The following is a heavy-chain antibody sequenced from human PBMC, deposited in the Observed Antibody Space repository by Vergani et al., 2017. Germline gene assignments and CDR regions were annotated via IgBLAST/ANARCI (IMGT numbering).Heavy chain of an antibody. Sequence: QVQLVESGGGVVQPGGSLRLSCAASGFSFSRYGMHWVRQAPGKGLEWVSVIYSGGSTYYADSVQGRFIISRDNSKNTLYLQMNSLRAEDTAVYYCARDVSSGWYLFDYWGQGTLVTVSS. D-gene: IGHD6-19*01. CDR2: IYSGGST. CDR1: GFSFSRYG. J-gene: IGHJ4*02. CDR3: ARDVSSGWYLFDY. V-gene: IGHV3-NL1*01.